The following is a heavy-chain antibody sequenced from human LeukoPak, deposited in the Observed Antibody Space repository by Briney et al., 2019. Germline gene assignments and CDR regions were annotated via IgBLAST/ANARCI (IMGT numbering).Heavy chain of an antibody. CDR2: IRSKANSYAT. J-gene: IGHJ4*02. CDR3: TRQTSTSDY. V-gene: IGHV3-73*01. D-gene: IGHD2-2*01. Sequence: QPGGSLRLSCAASGFTFSGSAMHWVRQASGKGLEWVGRIRSKANSYATVYGASVKGRFTISRDDSKNTAYLQMNSLKTEDTAVYYCTRQTSTSDYWGQGTLVTVSS. CDR1: GFTFSGSA.